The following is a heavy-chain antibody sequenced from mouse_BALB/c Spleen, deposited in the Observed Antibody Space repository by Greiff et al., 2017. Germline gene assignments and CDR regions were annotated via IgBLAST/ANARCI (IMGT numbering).Heavy chain of an antibody. CDR3: ARHDYGSSYRFAY. J-gene: IGHJ3*01. V-gene: IGHV5-12-2*01. D-gene: IGHD1-1*01. Sequence: DVQLVESGGGLVQPGGSLKLSCAASGFTFSSYTMSWVRQTPEKRLEWVAYISNGGGSTYYPDTVKGRFTISRDNAKNTLYLQMSSLKSEDTAMYYCARHDYGSSYRFAYWGQGTLVTVSA. CDR1: GFTFSSYT. CDR2: ISNGGGST.